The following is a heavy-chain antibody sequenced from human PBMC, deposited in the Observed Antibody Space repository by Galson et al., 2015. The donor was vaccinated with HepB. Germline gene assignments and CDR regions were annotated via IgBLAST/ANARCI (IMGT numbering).Heavy chain of an antibody. CDR2: INPKSGGT. CDR3: ARDRAKVLVPAVRPPKYVFER. V-gene: IGHV1-2*04. J-gene: IGHJ3*01. Sequence: SVKVSCKASGYTFTDYYFHWVRQAPGQGLEWMGWINPKSGGTHYAQKFQGWVTITRDTSISTVYMELSRLKSDDTAVFYCARDRAKVLVPAVRPPKYVFERWGQGTMVIVSS. D-gene: IGHD2-2*01. CDR1: GYTFTDYY.